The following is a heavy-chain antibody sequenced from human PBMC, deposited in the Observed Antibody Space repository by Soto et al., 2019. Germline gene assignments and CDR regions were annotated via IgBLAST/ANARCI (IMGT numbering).Heavy chain of an antibody. CDR2: IYHSGSI. V-gene: IGHV4-59*01. Sequence: QVQLQESGPGLVKPSETLSLTCTVSGDSISSYYWNWIRQPPGKGLEWIGYIYHSGSINYNPSLKSRVTISVDTSKNQFSLKLSSVTAADTAVYYCARGPGWSDEYFQDWGQGTMITVSS. CDR3: ARGPGWSDEYFQD. CDR1: GDSISSYY. J-gene: IGHJ1*01. D-gene: IGHD3-3*01.